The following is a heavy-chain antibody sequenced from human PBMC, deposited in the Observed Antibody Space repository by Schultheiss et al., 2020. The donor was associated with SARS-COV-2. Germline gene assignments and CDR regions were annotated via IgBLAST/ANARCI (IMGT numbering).Heavy chain of an antibody. V-gene: IGHV4-61*08. CDR1: GGSISSGGYY. CDR2: IYYSGST. CDR3: ARRGEYSSSAYFDY. J-gene: IGHJ4*02. D-gene: IGHD6-6*01. Sequence: SETMSLTCTVSGGSISSGGYYWSWIRQHPGKGLEWIGYIYYSGSTNYNPSLKSRVTISVDTSKNQFSLKLSSVTAADTAVYYCARRGEYSSSAYFDYWGQGTLVTVSS.